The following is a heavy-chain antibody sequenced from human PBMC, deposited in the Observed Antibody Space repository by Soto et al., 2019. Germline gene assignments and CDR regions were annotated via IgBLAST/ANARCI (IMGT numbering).Heavy chain of an antibody. D-gene: IGHD2-15*01. CDR3: VVGLEDVVGGQLDY. J-gene: IGHJ4*02. CDR2: IYYSGRT. CDR1: GGSIRSGGHY. Sequence: QMQLQESGPGLVKPSQTLSLTYTVSGGSIRSGGHYWTWIRQLPGQGPEWIGYIYYSGRTYYSPSLQSRLTISVDTSQNQFSLRLTSVTAADTAVYYCVVGLEDVVGGQLDYWGQGALVTVSS. V-gene: IGHV4-31*03.